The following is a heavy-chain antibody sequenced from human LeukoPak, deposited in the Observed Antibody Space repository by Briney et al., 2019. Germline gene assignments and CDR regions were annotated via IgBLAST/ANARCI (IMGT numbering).Heavy chain of an antibody. CDR3: AKEHLYDSSGYYSPYFDY. J-gene: IGHJ4*02. V-gene: IGHV3-9*01. CDR1: GFTFDDYA. Sequence: QPGRSLRLSCAASGFTFDDYAMHWVRQAPGKGLEWVSGISWNSGGIGYADSVKGRFTISRDNAKNSLYLQMNSLRAEDTALYYCAKEHLYDSSGYYSPYFDYWGQGTLVTVSS. D-gene: IGHD3-22*01. CDR2: ISWNSGGI.